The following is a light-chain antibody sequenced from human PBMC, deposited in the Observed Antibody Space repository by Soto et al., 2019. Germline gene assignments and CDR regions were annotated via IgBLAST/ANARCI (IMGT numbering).Light chain of an antibody. CDR2: KAS. J-gene: IGKJ1*01. CDR3: QQNNTYPRWT. V-gene: IGKV1-5*03. Sequence: DIQMTQSPSTLSASVGDRVTITCRASQSISNYLAWYQQKPGKAPKLLISKASTLESRVPSRFSGSGSGTEFTLTISSLQPDDFATYYCQQNNTYPRWTFGQGTKVDTK. CDR1: QSISNY.